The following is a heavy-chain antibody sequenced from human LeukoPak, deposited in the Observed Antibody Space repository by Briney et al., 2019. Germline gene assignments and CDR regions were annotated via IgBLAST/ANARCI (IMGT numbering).Heavy chain of an antibody. CDR2: IKQDGSEK. Sequence: PGGSLRLSCAASGFTFSSYWMTWVRQAPGKGLEWVANIKQDGSEKYYVDSVKGRFTISRDNAKNSLYLQMNSLRAEDTAVYYCARGNIVVVVAATDWFDPWGQGTLVTVSS. J-gene: IGHJ5*02. CDR1: GFTFSSYW. CDR3: ARGNIVVVVAATDWFDP. D-gene: IGHD2-15*01. V-gene: IGHV3-7*02.